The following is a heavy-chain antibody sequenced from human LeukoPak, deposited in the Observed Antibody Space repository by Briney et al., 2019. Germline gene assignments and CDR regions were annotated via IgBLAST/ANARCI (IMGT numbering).Heavy chain of an antibody. D-gene: IGHD4-17*01. J-gene: IGHJ3*01. CDR1: GFTVSSNY. Sequence: GGSLRLSCAASGFTVSSNYMSWVRQAPGKGLEWVSVIYSGGSTYYADSVKGRFTISRDNSKNTLYLQMNSLRAEDTAVYYCTKDPNGDYVGAFDFWDQGTLVIVSS. CDR2: IYSGGST. V-gene: IGHV3-53*01. CDR3: TKDPNGDYVGAFDF.